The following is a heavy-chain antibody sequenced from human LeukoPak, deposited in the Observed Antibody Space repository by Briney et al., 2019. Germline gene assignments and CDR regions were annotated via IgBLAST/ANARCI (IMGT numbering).Heavy chain of an antibody. V-gene: IGHV4-4*07. D-gene: IGHD5-12*01. CDR3: TRDSSGYDWFYDY. Sequence: SETLSLTCTVSGGPINKYYWSWIRQPAGKGLEWIGRIYTSGSTNYNPSLKSRVTISVDTSKNQFSLKLSSVTAADTAVYYCTRDSSGYDWFYDYWGQGTLVTVSS. J-gene: IGHJ4*02. CDR2: IYTSGST. CDR1: GGPINKYY.